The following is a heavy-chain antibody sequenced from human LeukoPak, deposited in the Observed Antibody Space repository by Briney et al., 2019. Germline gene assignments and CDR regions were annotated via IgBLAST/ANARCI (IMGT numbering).Heavy chain of an antibody. Sequence: GGSLRLSCAASGFTFSSYAMHWVRQAPDKGLEWVAVISYDGSNKYYADSVKGRFTISRDNSKNTLYLQMNSLRAEETAVYYCARASYYGSGSSPSDYWGQGTLVTVSS. J-gene: IGHJ4*02. D-gene: IGHD3-10*01. V-gene: IGHV3-30*04. CDR3: ARASYYGSGSSPSDY. CDR2: ISYDGSNK. CDR1: GFTFSSYA.